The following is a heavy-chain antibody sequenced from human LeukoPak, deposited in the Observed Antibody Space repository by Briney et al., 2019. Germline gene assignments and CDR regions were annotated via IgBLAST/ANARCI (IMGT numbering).Heavy chain of an antibody. CDR2: INHSGST. CDR3: ARGLNYCSGGSCYQFPFYYYYYGMDV. D-gene: IGHD2-15*01. Sequence: SETLSLTCAVYGGSFSGYYWSWIRQPPGKGLEWTGEINHSGSTNYNPSLKSRVTISVDTSKNQFSLKLSSVTAADTAVYYCARGLNYCSGGSCYQFPFYYYYYGMDVWGQGTTVTVSS. CDR1: GGSFSGYY. J-gene: IGHJ6*02. V-gene: IGHV4-34*01.